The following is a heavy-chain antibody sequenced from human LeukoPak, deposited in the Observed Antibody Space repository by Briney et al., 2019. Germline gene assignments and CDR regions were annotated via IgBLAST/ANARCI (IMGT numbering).Heavy chain of an antibody. J-gene: IGHJ4*02. CDR2: ISGSGGST. D-gene: IGHD4-17*01. CDR3: AKGGDLRTTVTFVHY. Sequence: GGSLRLSCAASGFTFSSYAMSWVRQTPGRGLEWVSAISGSGGSTYYADSVKGRFTISRDNSKNTLYLQMNSLRAEDTAVYYCAKGGDLRTTVTFVHYWGQGTRVTVSS. CDR1: GFTFSSYA. V-gene: IGHV3-23*01.